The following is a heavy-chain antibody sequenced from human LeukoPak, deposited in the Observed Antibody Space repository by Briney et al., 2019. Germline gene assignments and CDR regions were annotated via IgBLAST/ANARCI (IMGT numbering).Heavy chain of an antibody. CDR3: ARGVRGVIIGGGYYYYYGMDV. CDR2: IYYSGST. D-gene: IGHD3-10*01. Sequence: SETLSLTCTVSGGSVSSGSYYWSWIRQPPGKGLEWFGYIYYSGSTNYNPSLESGVTISVGTAKNRFSLKLSSVAAANTEVYYCARGVRGVIIGGGYYYYYGMDVWGKGTTVTVSS. V-gene: IGHV4-61*01. J-gene: IGHJ6*04. CDR1: GGSVSSGSYY.